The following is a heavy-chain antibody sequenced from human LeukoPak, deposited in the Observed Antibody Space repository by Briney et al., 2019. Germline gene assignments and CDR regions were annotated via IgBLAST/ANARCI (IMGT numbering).Heavy chain of an antibody. CDR1: GFTFTIYW. V-gene: IGHV3-7*01. J-gene: IGHJ5*02. Sequence: PGGSLRLSFAASGFTFTIYWMIWVRQAPGKGLEWVANIKEDGSEKYYVDSVKGRFTISRDNSKNTLYLQMNSLRAEDTAVYYCARDIGEQWLVLWFDAWGQGTLVTVSS. CDR3: ARDIGEQWLVLWFDA. D-gene: IGHD6-19*01. CDR2: IKEDGSEK.